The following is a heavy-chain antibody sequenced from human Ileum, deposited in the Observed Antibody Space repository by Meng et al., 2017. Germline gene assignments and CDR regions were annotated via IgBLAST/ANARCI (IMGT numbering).Heavy chain of an antibody. CDR1: GRSISSSDG. CDR2: MNLGGSP. V-gene: IGHV4-4*02. CDR3: AHIFDS. Sequence: VQQQGSGPGTVGASWTLSLTCAVSGRSISSSDGWSWVRQPPGKGLEWIAEMNLGGSPNYNPSLKSRVTMSVDKSNDHLSLQLTSVTAADTAVYYCAHIFDSWGQGTLVTVSS. J-gene: IGHJ4*02.